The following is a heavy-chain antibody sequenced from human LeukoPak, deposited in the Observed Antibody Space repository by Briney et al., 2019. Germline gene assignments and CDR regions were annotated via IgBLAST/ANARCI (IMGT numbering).Heavy chain of an antibody. J-gene: IGHJ4*02. Sequence: GGSLRLSCAASGFTFSIYSMNWVRQAPGKGLEWVSSISSSSSYIYYADSVKGRFTISRDNAKNSLYLQMNSLRAEDTAVYYCARESRSWKVEDYWGQGTLVTVSS. V-gene: IGHV3-21*01. CDR2: ISSSSSYI. D-gene: IGHD6-13*01. CDR3: ARESRSWKVEDY. CDR1: GFTFSIYS.